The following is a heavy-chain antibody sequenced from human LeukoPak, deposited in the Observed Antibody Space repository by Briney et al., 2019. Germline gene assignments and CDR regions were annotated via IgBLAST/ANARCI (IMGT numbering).Heavy chain of an antibody. CDR3: ARAPWDNWNGEYFDY. V-gene: IGHV4-61*02. J-gene: IGHJ4*02. D-gene: IGHD1-1*01. CDR1: GGSISSGSYY. CDR2: IYTSGST. Sequence: PSQTPSLTCTVSGGSISSGSYYWSWIRQPAGKGLEWIGRIYTSGSTNYNPSLKSRVTISVDTSKNQFSLKLSSVTAADTAVYYCARAPWDNWNGEYFDYWGQGTLVTVSS.